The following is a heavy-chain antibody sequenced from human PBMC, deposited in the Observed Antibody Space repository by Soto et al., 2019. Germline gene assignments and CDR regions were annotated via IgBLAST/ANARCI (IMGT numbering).Heavy chain of an antibody. D-gene: IGHD6-19*01. CDR2: IRRKANSYTT. V-gene: IGHV3-72*01. CDR1: GLIFSDYH. Sequence: EVQLVESGGGLVQPGGSLRLSCAASGLIFSDYHMDWVRQAPGKGLEWVGRIRRKANSYTTEYAASVKGRFTISRDDSTKAQYLQMNSLKTEDMAADDSAVFGGWSGGSNGKDVWGQGTMVTVSS. J-gene: IGHJ6*02. CDR3: AVFGGWSGGSNGKDV.